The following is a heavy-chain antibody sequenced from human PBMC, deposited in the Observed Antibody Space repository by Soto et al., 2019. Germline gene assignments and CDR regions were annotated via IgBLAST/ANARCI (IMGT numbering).Heavy chain of an antibody. CDR3: ARKLSDYYGLDV. Sequence: GGSLRLSCAASGFTFSSYAMSWVRQMPGKGLEWMGIIYPGDSDTRYSPSFQGQVTISADKSISTAYLQWSSLKASDTAMYYFARKLSDYYGLDVWGQGTTVTVSS. D-gene: IGHD1-26*01. CDR1: GFTFSSYA. V-gene: IGHV5-51*01. J-gene: IGHJ6*02. CDR2: IYPGDSDT.